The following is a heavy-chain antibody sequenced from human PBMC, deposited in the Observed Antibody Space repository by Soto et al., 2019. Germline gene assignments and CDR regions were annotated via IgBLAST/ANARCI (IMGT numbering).Heavy chain of an antibody. D-gene: IGHD4-4*01. CDR2: ISYDGSNK. Sequence: GGSLRLSCAASGFTFSSYAMHWVRQAPGKGLEWVAVISYDGSNKYYADSVKGRFTISRDNSKNTLYLQMNSLRAEDTAVYYCARYRATVTPYYYYYGMDVWGQGTTVTVSS. CDR3: ARYRATVTPYYYYYGMDV. J-gene: IGHJ6*02. CDR1: GFTFSSYA. V-gene: IGHV3-30-3*01.